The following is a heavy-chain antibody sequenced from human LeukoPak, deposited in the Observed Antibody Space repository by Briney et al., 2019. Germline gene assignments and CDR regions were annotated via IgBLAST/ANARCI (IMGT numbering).Heavy chain of an antibody. Sequence: GGSLRLSCAASGFTFSSYGMHWVRQAPGKGLEWVAVISYDGSNKYYADSVKGRFTISGDNSKNTLYVQMNSLRAEDTAVYYCAKDLSGWYGEYFDYWGQGTLVTVSS. CDR2: ISYDGSNK. D-gene: IGHD6-19*01. CDR1: GFTFSSYG. J-gene: IGHJ4*02. CDR3: AKDLSGWYGEYFDY. V-gene: IGHV3-30*18.